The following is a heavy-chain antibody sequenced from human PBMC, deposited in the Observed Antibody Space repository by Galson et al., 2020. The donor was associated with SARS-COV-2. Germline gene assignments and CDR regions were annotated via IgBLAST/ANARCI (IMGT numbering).Heavy chain of an antibody. V-gene: IGHV3-21*01. CDR1: GFTFSSYS. J-gene: IGHJ4*02. D-gene: IGHD6-19*01. Sequence: GESLKISCAASGFTFSSYSMNWVRQAPGKGLEWVSSISSSSSYIYYADSVKGRFTISRDNAKNSLYLQMNNLRVDDTAVYYYARDGQSRRGWAFDYWGQGTLLTVSS. CDR3: ARDGQSRRGWAFDY. CDR2: ISSSSSYI.